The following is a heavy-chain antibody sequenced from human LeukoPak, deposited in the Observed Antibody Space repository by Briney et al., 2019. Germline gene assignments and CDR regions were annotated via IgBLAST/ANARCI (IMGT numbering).Heavy chain of an antibody. CDR2: INHSGST. J-gene: IGHJ5*02. Sequence: PSETLSLTCTVSGDSISSYYWSWIRQPPGKGLEWIGEINHSGSTNYNPSLKSRVTISVDTSKNQFSLKLSSVTAADTAVYYCARGLEMATICWFDPWGQGTLVTVSS. CDR1: GDSISSYY. D-gene: IGHD5-24*01. V-gene: IGHV4-34*01. CDR3: ARGLEMATICWFDP.